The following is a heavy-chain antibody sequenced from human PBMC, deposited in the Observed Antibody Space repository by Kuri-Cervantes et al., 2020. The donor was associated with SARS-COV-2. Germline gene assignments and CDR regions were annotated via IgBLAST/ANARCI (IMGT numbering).Heavy chain of an antibody. D-gene: IGHD1-7*01. Sequence: SETLSLTCSVSGXSISSNTYYWGWIRQPPGKGLEWXGSVSYTXXTYLNPSLKSRVTISVHTSXTQFSLNLSSVTVADTAVYYXXRQVELSLXXYGMDIWGQGTTVTVSS. CDR3: XRQVELSLXXYGMDI. CDR2: VSYTXXT. CDR1: GXSISSNTYY. J-gene: IGHJ6*02. V-gene: IGHV4-39*01.